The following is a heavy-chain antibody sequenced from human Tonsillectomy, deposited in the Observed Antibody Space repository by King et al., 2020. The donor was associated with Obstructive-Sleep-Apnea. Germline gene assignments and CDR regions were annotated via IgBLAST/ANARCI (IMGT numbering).Heavy chain of an antibody. CDR3: ARTYCISTSSNHAFDL. Sequence: QLVQSGAEVKKPGASVKVSCKASGYTFTSYGISWVRQAPGQGLEWMGWISASNGNTNCAQKLQGRVTLTTDASTSAAYMELRSLRSDDTAVYFCARTYCISTSSNHAFDLWGQGTMVPVS. D-gene: IGHD2-2*01. J-gene: IGHJ3*01. CDR2: ISASNGNT. V-gene: IGHV1-18*04. CDR1: GYTFTSYG.